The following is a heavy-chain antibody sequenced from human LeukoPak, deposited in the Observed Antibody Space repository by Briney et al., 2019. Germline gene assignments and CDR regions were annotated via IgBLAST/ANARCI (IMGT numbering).Heavy chain of an antibody. V-gene: IGHV3-30*02. D-gene: IGHD2-2*01. J-gene: IGHJ4*02. Sequence: PGGSLRLSCAASGFTFSSYGMHWVRQAPGKGLEWVAFIRYDGSNKYYADSVKGRFTISRDNSKNTLYPQMNSLRAEDTAVYYCAKIIVVVPAATDFFDYWGQGTLVTVSS. CDR3: AKIIVVVPAATDFFDY. CDR2: IRYDGSNK. CDR1: GFTFSSYG.